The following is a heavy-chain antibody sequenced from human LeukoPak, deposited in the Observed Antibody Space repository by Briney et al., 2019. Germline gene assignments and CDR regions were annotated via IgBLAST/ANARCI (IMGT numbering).Heavy chain of an antibody. V-gene: IGHV3-21*01. Sequence: GGSLRLSCAASGFTFSSYSMNWVRQAPGKGLEWVSSISSSSSYIYYADSVKGRFTISRDNAKNSLYLQMNSLRAEDTAVYYCARDHIVVVPAASQDYYYYYGMDVWGRGTTVTVSS. D-gene: IGHD2-2*01. CDR2: ISSSSSYI. CDR1: GFTFSSYS. J-gene: IGHJ6*02. CDR3: ARDHIVVVPAASQDYYYYYGMDV.